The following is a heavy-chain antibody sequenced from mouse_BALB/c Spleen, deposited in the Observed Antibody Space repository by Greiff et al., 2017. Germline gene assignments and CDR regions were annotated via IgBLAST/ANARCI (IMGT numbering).Heavy chain of an antibody. CDR1: GYTFSSYW. Sequence: QVQLQQSGAELARPGASVKLSCKATGYTFSSYWIEWVKQRPGHGLEWIGEILPGSGSTNYNEKFKGKATFTADTSSNTAYMQLSSLTSEDSAVYYCARRTYYYGSSPYWGQGTTLTVSS. V-gene: IGHV1-9*01. CDR3: ARRTYYYGSSPY. J-gene: IGHJ2*01. CDR2: ILPGSGST. D-gene: IGHD1-1*01.